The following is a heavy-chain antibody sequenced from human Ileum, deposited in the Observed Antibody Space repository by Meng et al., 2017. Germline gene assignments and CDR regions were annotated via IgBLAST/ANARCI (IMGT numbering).Heavy chain of an antibody. CDR1: GFTFSSYW. J-gene: IGHJ4*02. D-gene: IGHD2/OR15-2a*01. CDR3: AKDFSSSPGDY. Sequence: EVQLVESGGGLVQPGGCRSLSCAASGFTFSSYWMHWVRQVPGKGLVWVSRIRYDGSRTGYADSVKGRFTISRDNAKNTVYLQMNSLRAEDTAIYYCAKDFSSSPGDYWGQGTLVTVSS. CDR2: IRYDGSRT. V-gene: IGHV3-74*01.